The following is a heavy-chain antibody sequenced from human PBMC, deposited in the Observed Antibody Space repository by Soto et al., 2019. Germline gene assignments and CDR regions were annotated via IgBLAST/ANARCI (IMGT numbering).Heavy chain of an antibody. CDR1: GFTFSNAW. J-gene: IGHJ6*02. D-gene: IGHD5-12*01. V-gene: IGHV3-15*07. CDR2: IKSKTDGGTT. CDR3: TTAHSGYDYYYYGMDV. Sequence: GGSLRLSCAASGFTFSNAWMNWVRQAPGKGLEWVGRIKSKTDGGTTDYAAPVKGRFTISRDDSKNTLYLQMNSLKTEDTAVYYCTTAHSGYDYYYYGMDVWGQGTTVTVSS.